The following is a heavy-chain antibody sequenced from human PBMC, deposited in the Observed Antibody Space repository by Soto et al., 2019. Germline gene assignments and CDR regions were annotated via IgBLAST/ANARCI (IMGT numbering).Heavy chain of an antibody. V-gene: IGHV3-23*01. J-gene: IGHJ4*02. D-gene: IGHD6-6*01. Sequence: EVQLLESGGGLVQPGGSLRLSCADSGCSSNNYVMTWVRQAPGKGLERVSTISGSGDSTYYADSVKGRFTISRDFSKSTLYLQMNSLRAEDTAVYYCAKDWRYSSSSFFDYWGQGTLVTVAS. CDR1: GCSSNNYV. CDR3: AKDWRYSSSSFFDY. CDR2: ISGSGDST.